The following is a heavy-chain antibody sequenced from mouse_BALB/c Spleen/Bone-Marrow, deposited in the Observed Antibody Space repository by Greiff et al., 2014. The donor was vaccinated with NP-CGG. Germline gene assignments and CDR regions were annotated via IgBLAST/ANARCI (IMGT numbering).Heavy chain of an antibody. CDR2: INPGSGGT. CDR3: ARHYFDY. Sequence: VQLVESGAELVRPGTSVKVSCKASGYAFTNYLIEWVKQRPGQGLEWIGVINPGSGGTNYNEKFKGKATLTADKSSSTAYMQLSSLTSDDSAVYFCARHYFDYWGQGTTLTVSS. J-gene: IGHJ2*01. V-gene: IGHV1-54*01. CDR1: GYAFTNYL.